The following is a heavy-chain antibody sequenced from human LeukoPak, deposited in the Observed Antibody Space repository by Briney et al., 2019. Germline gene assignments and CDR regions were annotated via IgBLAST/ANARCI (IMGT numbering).Heavy chain of an antibody. CDR2: IYYSGST. CDR1: GGSISSSSYY. V-gene: IGHV4-39*07. D-gene: IGHD1-7*01. CDR3: ARVYNWNSSGLGAPRD. Sequence: SETLSLTCTVSGGSISSSSYYWGWIRQPPGKGLEWIGNIYYSGSTYYNPSLKSRVTISVDTSKNQFSLKLSSVTAADTAVYYCARVYNWNSSGLGAPRDWGRGTLVTVSS. J-gene: IGHJ4*02.